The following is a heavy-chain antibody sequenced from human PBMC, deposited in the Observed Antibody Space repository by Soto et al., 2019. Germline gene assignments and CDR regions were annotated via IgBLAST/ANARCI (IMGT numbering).Heavy chain of an antibody. Sequence: PSETLSLTCTVSGGSISSGGYYWSWIRQHPGKGLEWIGYIYYSGSTYYNPSLKSRVTISVDTSKNQFSLKLSSVTAADTAVYNCARGRYSYGHNWFDPWGQGTLVTVSS. CDR2: IYYSGST. CDR3: ARGRYSYGHNWFDP. CDR1: GGSISSGGYY. D-gene: IGHD5-18*01. J-gene: IGHJ5*02. V-gene: IGHV4-31*03.